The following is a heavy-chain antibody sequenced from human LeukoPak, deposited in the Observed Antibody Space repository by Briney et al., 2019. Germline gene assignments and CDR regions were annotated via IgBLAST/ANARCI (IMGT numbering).Heavy chain of an antibody. CDR1: GGSISSHY. V-gene: IGHV4-59*11. J-gene: IGHJ6*03. CDR2: IYYSGST. Sequence: SETLSLTCTVSGGSISSHYWSWIWQPPGKGLEWIGYIYYSGSTNYNSSLKSRVTISVDTSKNQFSLKLSSVTAADTAVYYCARVGVHYDFWSGYYSYYYYYMDVWGKGTTVTVSS. D-gene: IGHD3-3*01. CDR3: ARVGVHYDFWSGYYSYYYYYMDV.